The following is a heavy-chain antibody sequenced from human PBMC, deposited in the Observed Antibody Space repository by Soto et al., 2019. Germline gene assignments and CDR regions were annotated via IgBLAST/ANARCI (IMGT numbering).Heavy chain of an antibody. CDR3: TTDPVEQQLVRGNNGMDV. Sequence: LRLSCAASGFTFSNAWMSWVRQAPGKGLEWVGRIKSKTDGGTTDYAAPVKGRFAISRDDSKNTLYLQMNSLKTEDTAVYYCTTDPVEQQLVRGNNGMDVWGQGTTVTVSS. CDR2: IKSKTDGGTT. J-gene: IGHJ6*02. V-gene: IGHV3-15*01. CDR1: GFTFSNAW. D-gene: IGHD6-13*01.